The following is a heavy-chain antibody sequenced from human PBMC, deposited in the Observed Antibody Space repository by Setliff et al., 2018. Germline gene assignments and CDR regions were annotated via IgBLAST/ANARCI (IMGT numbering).Heavy chain of an antibody. CDR1: GFTFSSYS. CDR3: ARQDTAMSRPRGYFDY. V-gene: IGHV3-21*01. D-gene: IGHD5-18*01. Sequence: GGSLRLSCAASGFTFSSYSMNWVRQAPGKGLEWVSSISSSSSYIYYADSVKGRFTISRDNAKNSLYLQMNSLRAEDTAVYYCARQDTAMSRPRGYFDYWGQGTLVTVSS. CDR2: ISSSSSYI. J-gene: IGHJ4*02.